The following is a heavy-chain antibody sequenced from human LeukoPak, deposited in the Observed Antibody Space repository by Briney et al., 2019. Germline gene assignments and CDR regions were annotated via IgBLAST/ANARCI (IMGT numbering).Heavy chain of an antibody. V-gene: IGHV4-59*08. D-gene: IGHD3-16*01. CDR1: GGSISTYY. Sequence: SETLSLTCTVSGGSISTYYWSWFRQPPGKGLEWIGYIYYSGSTNYNPSLKSRVTISVDTSKNQFSLNLTSVTAADTAVYYCARFTPQGYGWGGYNRFDPWGQGTLVTVSS. CDR3: ARFTPQGYGWGGYNRFDP. J-gene: IGHJ5*02. CDR2: IYYSGST.